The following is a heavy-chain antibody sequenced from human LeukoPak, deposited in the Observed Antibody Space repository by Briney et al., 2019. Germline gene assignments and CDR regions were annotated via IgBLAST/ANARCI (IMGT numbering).Heavy chain of an antibody. Sequence: SETLSLTCAVYGESFSGYYWSWIRQPPGKGLEWIGEINHSGSTNYNPSLKSRVTISVDTSKNQFSLKLSSVTAADTAVYYCARRAAPWFGTFDYWGQGTLVTVSS. D-gene: IGHD3-10*01. CDR2: INHSGST. J-gene: IGHJ4*02. V-gene: IGHV4-34*01. CDR1: GESFSGYY. CDR3: ARRAAPWFGTFDY.